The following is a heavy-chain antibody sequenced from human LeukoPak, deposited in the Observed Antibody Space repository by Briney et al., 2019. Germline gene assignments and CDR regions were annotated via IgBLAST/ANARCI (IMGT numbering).Heavy chain of an antibody. CDR1: GGSFSGYY. CDR3: ARDPSYYDFWSGPLNYFDY. D-gene: IGHD3-3*01. J-gene: IGHJ4*02. CDR2: INHSGST. V-gene: IGHV4-34*01. Sequence: SETLSLTCAVYGGSFSGYYWSWNRQPPGKGLEWIGEINHSGSTNYNPSLKSRVTISVDTSKNQFSLKLSSVTAADTAVYYCARDPSYYDFWSGPLNYFDYWGQGTPVTVSS.